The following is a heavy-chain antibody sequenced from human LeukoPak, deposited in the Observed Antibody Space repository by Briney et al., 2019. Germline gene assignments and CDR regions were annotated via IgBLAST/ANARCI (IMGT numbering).Heavy chain of an antibody. J-gene: IGHJ5*02. CDR1: GTSVSSADYR. CDR2: IDHSSIT. D-gene: IGHD3-9*01. V-gene: IGHV4-61*08. CDR3: ARDRKYYDVLSGYSRRWLDP. Sequence: PSEALSLTCTVSGTSVSSADYRWSWIRQPPGKGLEWIGFIDHSSITKYNKYNPSLKSRVTMSVDTSKNQFSLNLISVTAADTAVYYRARDRKYYDVLSGYSRRWLDPWGQGILVTVSS.